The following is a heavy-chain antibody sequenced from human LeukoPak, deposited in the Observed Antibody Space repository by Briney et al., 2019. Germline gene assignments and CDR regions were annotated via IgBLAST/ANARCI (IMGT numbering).Heavy chain of an antibody. D-gene: IGHD3-10*01. V-gene: IGHV3-11*04. J-gene: IGHJ3*02. CDR2: ISNSGTTM. CDR3: ARAAGSYAFDI. Sequence: GGSLRLSCAPSKFTFSDSYMGWMRQAPGLGPGWVSYISNSGTTMYYADSVKGRFTISRDNAKNSLYLQMNSLRAEDTAVYYCARAAGSYAFDIWGQGTMVTVSS. CDR1: KFTFSDSY.